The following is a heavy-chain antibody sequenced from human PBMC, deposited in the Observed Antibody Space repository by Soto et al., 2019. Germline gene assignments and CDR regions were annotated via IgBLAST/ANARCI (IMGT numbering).Heavy chain of an antibody. CDR2: ISYDGSNK. CDR3: AKDQDDYGLKGVLEH. D-gene: IGHD4-17*01. CDR1: GFSVRIYL. V-gene: IGHV3-30*18. Sequence: GGSMRLSCAASGFSVRIYLMHCVHPAPGKGLEWVAVISYDGSNKYYADSVKGRFTISRYNSKNTLYLQMNSLRAEDTAVYSCAKDQDDYGLKGVLEHWGQGTLVTESS. J-gene: IGHJ4*02.